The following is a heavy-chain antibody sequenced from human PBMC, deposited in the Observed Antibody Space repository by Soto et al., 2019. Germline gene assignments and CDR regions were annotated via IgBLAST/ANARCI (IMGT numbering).Heavy chain of an antibody. CDR1: GYTFTNYW. CDR2: IYPGDSDT. CDR3: AASIFYYGMDV. V-gene: IGHV5-51*01. J-gene: IGHJ6*02. Sequence: GASLKISCKGSGYTFTNYWIGWVRQMPGKGPEWMGIIYPGDSDTKYNPSFQGQVTISADKSITTTYLQWGSLKASDTAIYYCAASIFYYGMDVWGQGTTVTVSS.